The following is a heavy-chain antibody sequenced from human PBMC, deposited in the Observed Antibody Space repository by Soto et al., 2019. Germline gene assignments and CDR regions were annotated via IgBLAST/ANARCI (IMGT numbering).Heavy chain of an antibody. CDR1: GYTFTSYG. CDR3: AREVGYCTNGVCHYYFDY. J-gene: IGHJ4*02. Sequence: QVPLVQSGAEVKKPGASVKVSCKASGYTFTSYGISWVRQAPGQGLEWMGWISAYNGNTNYAQKLQGRVTMTTDTSTSTAYMELRSLRSDDTAVYYCAREVGYCTNGVCHYYFDYWGQGTLVTVSS. D-gene: IGHD2-8*01. V-gene: IGHV1-18*01. CDR2: ISAYNGNT.